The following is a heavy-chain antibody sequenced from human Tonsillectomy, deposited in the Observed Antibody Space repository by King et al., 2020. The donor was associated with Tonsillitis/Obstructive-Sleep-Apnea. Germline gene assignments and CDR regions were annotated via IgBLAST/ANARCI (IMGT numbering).Heavy chain of an antibody. CDR1: DGSISSSY. CDR3: AREGDDAFDI. V-gene: IGHV4-59*01. Sequence: QLQESGPGLVKPSETLSLTCTVSDGSISSSYWSWIRQAPGKGLEWIGYMDYSGSSNYNPSLKSRVTISVDTSRNQFSLNLSAVTAADTAVYYCAREGDDAFDIWGHGTMVTVSS. D-gene: IGHD3-16*01. CDR2: MDYSGSS. J-gene: IGHJ3*02.